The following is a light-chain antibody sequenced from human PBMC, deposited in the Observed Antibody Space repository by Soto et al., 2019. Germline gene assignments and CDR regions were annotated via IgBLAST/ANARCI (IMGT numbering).Light chain of an antibody. CDR3: ETWATNTQV. J-gene: IGLJ1*01. CDR1: SGHSTYI. CDR2: LEGSGSY. V-gene: IGLV4-60*02. Sequence: QPVLTQSSSASASLGSSVKLTCTLSSGHSTYIIAWNQQQPGKAPRYLMGLEGSGSYNKGSGVPDRFSGSSSGADRYLTISNLQFEDEADYYCETWATNTQVFGTGTKVTVL.